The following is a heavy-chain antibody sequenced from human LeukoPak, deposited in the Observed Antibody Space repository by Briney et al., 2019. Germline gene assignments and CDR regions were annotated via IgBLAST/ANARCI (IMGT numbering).Heavy chain of an antibody. D-gene: IGHD3-22*01. J-gene: IGHJ5*02. CDR2: IYHSGST. Sequence: SETLSLTCTVSGYSISSGYYWGWIRQPPGKGLEWIGSIYHSGSTYYNPSLKSRVTISVDTSKNQFSLKLSSVTAADTAVYYCARQRDSRGFNNWFDPWGQGTLVTVSS. CDR3: ARQRDSRGFNNWFDP. CDR1: GYSISSGYY. V-gene: IGHV4-38-2*02.